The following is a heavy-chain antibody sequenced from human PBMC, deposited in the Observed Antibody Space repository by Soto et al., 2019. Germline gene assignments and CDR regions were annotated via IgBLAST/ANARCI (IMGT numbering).Heavy chain of an antibody. CDR2: ISYDGTNE. J-gene: IGHJ4*02. D-gene: IGHD3-16*02. CDR3: VAAVLSFDY. CDR1: GFTFSTNA. V-gene: IGHV3-30*01. Sequence: GGSLRLSCAASGFTFSTNAMHWVRQAPGKGLEWVAVISYDGTNEHYEDSVKGRFTISRDNSRNTLSLQMNSLRPEDTDVYYCVAAVLSFDYWGQGTLVTVSS.